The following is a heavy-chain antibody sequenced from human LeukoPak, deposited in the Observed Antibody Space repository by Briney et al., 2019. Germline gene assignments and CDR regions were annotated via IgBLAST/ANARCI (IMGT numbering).Heavy chain of an antibody. CDR1: GFTFNSYA. CDR3: ATLPQLGGWYYYYGMDV. D-gene: IGHD6-19*01. CDR2: ISGSGGST. V-gene: IGHV3-23*01. J-gene: IGHJ6*02. Sequence: GGSLRLSCAASGFTFNSYAMSWVRQAPGKGLEWVSAISGSGGSTYYADSVKGRFTISRDNSKNTLYLQMNSLRAEDTAVYYCATLPQLGGWYYYYGMDVWGQGTTVTVSS.